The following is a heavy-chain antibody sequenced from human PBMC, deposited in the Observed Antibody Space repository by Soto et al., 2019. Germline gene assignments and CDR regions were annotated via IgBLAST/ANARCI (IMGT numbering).Heavy chain of an antibody. CDR2: IIPILGIA. Sequence: QVQLVQSGAEVKKPGSSVKVSCKASGGTFSSYTISWVRQAPGQGLEWMGRIIPILGIANDAQQFQGRVTITADKSTSTAYMELSSLRAEDTAVYYCAREVVGAMDVWGQGTTVTVSS. CDR3: AREVVGAMDV. CDR1: GGTFSSYT. V-gene: IGHV1-69*02. D-gene: IGHD1-26*01. J-gene: IGHJ6*02.